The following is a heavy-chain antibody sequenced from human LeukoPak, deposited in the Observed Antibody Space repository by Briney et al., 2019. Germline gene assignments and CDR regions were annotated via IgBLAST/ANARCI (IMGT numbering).Heavy chain of an antibody. CDR2: IYYSGST. Sequence: SQTLSLTCTVSGGSISSGDYYWSWIRQPPGKGLEWIGYIYYSGSTNYNPTLKSRVTISVDTSKNQFSRKLSSVTAADTAVYYCARVGKYYYDSSGYYTISYYYYYMDVWGKGTTVTISS. J-gene: IGHJ6*03. D-gene: IGHD3-22*01. CDR3: ARVGKYYYDSSGYYTISYYYYYMDV. CDR1: GGSISSGDYY. V-gene: IGHV4-30-4*08.